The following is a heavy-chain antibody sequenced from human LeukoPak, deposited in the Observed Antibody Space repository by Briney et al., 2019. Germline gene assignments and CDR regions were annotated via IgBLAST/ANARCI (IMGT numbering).Heavy chain of an antibody. Sequence: PGGSLRLSCAASGFTVSTNYMNWVRQAPGKGLEWVSLSNSDTTYHAESVKGRFTISRDNSQNTFYLQMNSLRAEDTAVYYCAGRLRDAAAFDYWGQGTLVTVSS. D-gene: IGHD4-17*01. CDR3: AGRLRDAAAFDY. V-gene: IGHV3-53*01. CDR2: SNSDTT. J-gene: IGHJ4*02. CDR1: GFTVSTNY.